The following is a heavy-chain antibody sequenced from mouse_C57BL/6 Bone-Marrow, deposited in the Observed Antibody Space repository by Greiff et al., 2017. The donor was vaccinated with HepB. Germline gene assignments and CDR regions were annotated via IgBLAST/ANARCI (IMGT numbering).Heavy chain of an antibody. D-gene: IGHD2-1*01. V-gene: IGHV1-69*01. J-gene: IGHJ2*01. CDR3: ARLYSFLDY. CDR1: GYTFTSYW. Sequence: QVQLKESGAELVMPGASVKLSCKASGYTFTSYWMHWVKQRPGQGLEWIGEIDPSDSYTNYNQKFKGKSTLTVDKSSSTAYMQLSSLTSEDSAVYYCARLYSFLDYWGQGTTLTVSS. CDR2: IDPSDSYT.